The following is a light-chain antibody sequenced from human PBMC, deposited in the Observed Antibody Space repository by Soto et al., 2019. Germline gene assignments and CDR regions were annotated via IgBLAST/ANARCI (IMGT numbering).Light chain of an antibody. CDR1: SRDVGGYNY. CDR2: EVS. CDR3: SSYISSSTFVV. V-gene: IGLV2-14*01. Sequence: SALTQPPSVSGSPGQSITISCTGTSRDVGGYNYVSWHQQHPGKAPKVIITEVSNRPSGVSNRFSGSKSGNTASLTISGLQAEDEADYYCSSYISSSTFVVFGGGTQLTVL. J-gene: IGLJ2*01.